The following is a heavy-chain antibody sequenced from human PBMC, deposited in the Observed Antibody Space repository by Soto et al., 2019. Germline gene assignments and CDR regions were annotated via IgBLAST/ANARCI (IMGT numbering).Heavy chain of an antibody. CDR3: ARHGFYGDYASNYFDP. Sequence: PGESLKISCKGAEYRFTSYWIGLLRQMPGKGLEYMGIIYPGNSDARYSPSFQGQVTFSADKSISTAYLHWSSLKASDTAMYYCARHGFYGDYASNYFDPWGQGTLVTVSS. CDR2: IYPGNSDA. D-gene: IGHD4-17*01. V-gene: IGHV5-51*01. J-gene: IGHJ5*02. CDR1: EYRFTSYW.